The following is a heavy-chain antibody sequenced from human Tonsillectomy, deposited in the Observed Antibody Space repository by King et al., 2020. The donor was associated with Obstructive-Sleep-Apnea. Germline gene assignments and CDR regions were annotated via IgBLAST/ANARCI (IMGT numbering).Heavy chain of an antibody. Sequence: QLQESGPGLVKPSQTLSLTCTVSGGSISSGGYYWSWIRQHPGKGLEWIVYIFYSGSTYYNPSLKSRVIISVDTSKKQFSLKLSSVTAADTAVYYCARANMLTGYSPNWFDPWGQGTLVTVSS. CDR3: ARANMLTGYSPNWFDP. V-gene: IGHV4-31*03. CDR2: IFYSGST. J-gene: IGHJ5*02. D-gene: IGHD3-9*01. CDR1: GGSISSGGYY.